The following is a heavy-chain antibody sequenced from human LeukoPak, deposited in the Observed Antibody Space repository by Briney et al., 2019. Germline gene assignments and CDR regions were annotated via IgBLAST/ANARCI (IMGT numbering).Heavy chain of an antibody. D-gene: IGHD2-2*01. J-gene: IGHJ4*02. Sequence: GGSLRLSCAASGFTFSSYAMSWVRQAPGKGLEWVSAISGSGGSTYYADSVKGRFTISRDNAKNSVYLQMNSLRAEDTAVYYCARGVKPGASSFAYWGQGILVTVSS. V-gene: IGHV3-23*01. CDR1: GFTFSSYA. CDR2: ISGSGGST. CDR3: ARGVKPGASSFAY.